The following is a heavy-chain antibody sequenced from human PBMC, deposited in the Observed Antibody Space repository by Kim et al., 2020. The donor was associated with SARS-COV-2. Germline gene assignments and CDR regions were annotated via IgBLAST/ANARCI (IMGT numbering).Heavy chain of an antibody. CDR1: GFTFSSYA. D-gene: IGHD5-18*01. CDR3: AKDRVDTAMVRGLVWFDP. J-gene: IGHJ5*02. Sequence: GGSLRLSCAASGFTFSSYAMSWVRQAPGKGLEWVSAISGSGGSTYYADSVKGRFTISRDNSKNTLYLQMNSLRAEDTAVYYCAKDRVDTAMVRGLVWFDPWGQGTLVTVSS. V-gene: IGHV3-23*01. CDR2: ISGSGGST.